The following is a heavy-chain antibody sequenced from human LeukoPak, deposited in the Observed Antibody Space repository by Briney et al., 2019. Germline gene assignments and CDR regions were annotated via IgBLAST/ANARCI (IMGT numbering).Heavy chain of an antibody. CDR3: ARTSHSSGWSNQKVFDY. CDR1: GYTFSTYW. Sequence: GESLKISCKCSGYTFSTYWIGWVRQMPGKGLEWMAIINPGDSDTRYSPSFQGQVTISADKSISAAYLQWSSLKASDTAVYYCARTSHSSGWSNQKVFDYRGQGTPVTVSS. V-gene: IGHV5-51*01. CDR2: INPGDSDT. J-gene: IGHJ4*02. D-gene: IGHD6-19*01.